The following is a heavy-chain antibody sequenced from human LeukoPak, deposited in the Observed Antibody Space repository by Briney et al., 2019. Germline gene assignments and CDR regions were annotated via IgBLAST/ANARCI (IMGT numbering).Heavy chain of an antibody. CDR3: ARHDYYGSGSYSYFQN. CDR1: GGSISSSSYY. D-gene: IGHD3-10*01. V-gene: IGHV4-39*01. CDR2: IYYSGST. J-gene: IGHJ1*01. Sequence: SETLSLTCTVSGGSISSSSYYWGWLRQPPGKGLEWIGSIYYSGSTFYNPSLKSRVTISVDTSKNQFFLKLSSVTAADTAVYYCARHDYYGSGSYSYFQNWGQGTLVTVSS.